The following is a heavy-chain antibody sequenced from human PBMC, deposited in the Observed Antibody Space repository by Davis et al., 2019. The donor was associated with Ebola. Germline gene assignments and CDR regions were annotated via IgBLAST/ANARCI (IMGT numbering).Heavy chain of an antibody. CDR1: GFTFSDYY. V-gene: IGHV3-11*05. CDR3: ARDPSPFDTSSYYDAYDI. J-gene: IGHJ3*02. Sequence: GESLKISCAASGFTFSDYYMSWIRQAPGKGLEWVSYISSSSSYTNYADSVKGRFTISRDNAKNSLYLQMNSLGAEDTAVYYCARDPSPFDTSSYYDAYDIWGQGTMVTVSS. CDR2: ISSSSSYT. D-gene: IGHD3-22*01.